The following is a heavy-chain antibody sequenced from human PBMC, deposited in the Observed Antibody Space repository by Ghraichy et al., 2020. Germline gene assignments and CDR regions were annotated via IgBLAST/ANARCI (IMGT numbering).Heavy chain of an antibody. CDR3: ARSTSTAFDY. D-gene: IGHD1-1*01. J-gene: IGHJ4*02. V-gene: IGHV4-39*01. Sequence: SQTLSLTCTVFGSSVSSSRYYWGWIRQPPGKGLEWIGNIYYNGITYYNPSLESRVTISIDTSKIQFSLKLSSVTAPDTAVYYFARSTSTAFDYWGQGTPVTVSS. CDR2: IYYNGIT. CDR1: GSSVSSSRYY.